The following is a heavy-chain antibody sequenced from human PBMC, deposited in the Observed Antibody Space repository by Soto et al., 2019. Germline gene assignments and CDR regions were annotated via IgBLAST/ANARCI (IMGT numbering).Heavy chain of an antibody. D-gene: IGHD5-18*01. CDR2: ISGSGGNT. J-gene: IGHJ4*02. Sequence: GGSLRLSCAASGFTFSSYAMSWVRQAPGKGLEWVSFISGSGGNTYYAASVKGRFAISRLNSKNTMFLQLNSLRAEDTAIYYCAKEALIGYTYAYTDWGQGTLVTVSS. CDR3: AKEALIGYTYAYTD. V-gene: IGHV3-23*01. CDR1: GFTFSSYA.